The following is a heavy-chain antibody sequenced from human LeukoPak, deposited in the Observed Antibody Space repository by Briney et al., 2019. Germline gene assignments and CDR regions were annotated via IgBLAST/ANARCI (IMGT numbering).Heavy chain of an antibody. D-gene: IGHD3-10*01. CDR2: ISGSGGST. CDR1: EFTFSSYA. J-gene: IGHJ3*02. V-gene: IGHV3-23*01. Sequence: GGSLRLSCAASEFTFSSYAMSWVRQAPGKGLEWVSAISGSGGSTYYADSVKGRFTISRDNSKNTLYLQMNSLRAEDTAVYYCAKSRREFDAFDIWGQGTMVTVSS. CDR3: AKSRREFDAFDI.